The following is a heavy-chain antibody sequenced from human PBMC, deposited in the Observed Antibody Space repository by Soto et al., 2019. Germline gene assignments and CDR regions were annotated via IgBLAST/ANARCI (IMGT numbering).Heavy chain of an antibody. V-gene: IGHV4-34*01. CDR3: ARGLRVTRTGTTGNRWFDP. D-gene: IGHD1-7*01. CDR1: GGSFSGYY. Sequence: SETLSLTCAVYGGSFSGYYWSWIRQPPGKGLEWIGEINHSGSTNYNPSLKSRVTISVDTSKNQFSLKLSSVTAADTAVYYCARGLRVTRTGTTGNRWFDPWGQGTLVTVSS. J-gene: IGHJ5*02. CDR2: INHSGST.